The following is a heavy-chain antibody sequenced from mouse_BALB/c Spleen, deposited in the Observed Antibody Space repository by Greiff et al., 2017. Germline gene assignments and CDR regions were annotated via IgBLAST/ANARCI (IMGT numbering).Heavy chain of an antibody. CDR2: ISSGSSTI. CDR1: GFTFSSFG. J-gene: IGHJ2*01. D-gene: IGHD1-1*01. Sequence: EVKVVESGGGLVQPGGSRKLSCAASGFTFSSFGMHWVRQAPEKGLEWVAYISSGSSTIYYADTVKGRFTISRDNPKNTLFLQMTSLRSEDTAMYYCARSSFYYFDYWGQGTTLTVSS. V-gene: IGHV5-17*02. CDR3: ARSSFYYFDY.